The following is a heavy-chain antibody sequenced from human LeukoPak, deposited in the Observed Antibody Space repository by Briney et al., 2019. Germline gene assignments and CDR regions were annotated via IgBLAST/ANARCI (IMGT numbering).Heavy chain of an antibody. CDR2: ISDDPGST. D-gene: IGHD2-2*01. CDR3: APQGYCTGTSCVMAY. V-gene: IGHV3-23*01. CDR1: GFTFSSYV. Sequence: PGGSLRLSCAASGFTFSSYVMSWVRQAPGKGLEWVSTISDDPGSTFYADSVKGRFTISRDNSKNTLYLQMNSLRAEDTAVYYCAPQGYCTGTSCVMAYWGQGTLVTVSS. J-gene: IGHJ4*02.